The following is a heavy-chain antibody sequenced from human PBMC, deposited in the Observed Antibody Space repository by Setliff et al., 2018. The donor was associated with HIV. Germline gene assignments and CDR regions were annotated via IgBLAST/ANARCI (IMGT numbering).Heavy chain of an antibody. D-gene: IGHD5-18*01. CDR2: ISAYNGNT. J-gene: IGHJ6*03. Sequence: ASVKVSCKASGYTFTSYGISWVRQAPGQGLAWMGWISAYNGNTNYAQKLQGRVTMTTDTSASTAYMELRSLRSDDTAVYYCASRSYGSSDYYYYMDVWGKGTTVTAP. CDR3: ASRSYGSSDYYYYMDV. V-gene: IGHV1-18*01. CDR1: GYTFTSYG.